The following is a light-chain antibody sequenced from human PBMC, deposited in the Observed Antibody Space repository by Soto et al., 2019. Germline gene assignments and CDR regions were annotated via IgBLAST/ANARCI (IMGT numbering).Light chain of an antibody. J-gene: IGKJ1*01. CDR3: QKYNSAPQT. Sequence: DIQMTQSPSSLSASVGERITITCRASQGISNYLAWYQQKPGKVPKLLIYAASTLQSGVSSRFSGSGSGTDFTLTISSLRPEDVATYYCQKYNSAPQTFGQGTKVDIK. CDR2: AAS. V-gene: IGKV1-27*01. CDR1: QGISNY.